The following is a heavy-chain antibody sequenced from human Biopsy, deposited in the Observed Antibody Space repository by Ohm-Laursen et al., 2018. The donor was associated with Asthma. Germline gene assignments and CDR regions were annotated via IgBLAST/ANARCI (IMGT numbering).Heavy chain of an antibody. CDR2: VYSSGST. V-gene: IGHV4-30-4*02. J-gene: IGHJ3*02. CDR1: YGSITSGGYY. D-gene: IGHD1-26*01. CDR3: ARDLGIVGATPDGFNI. Sequence: SDTLSLTCTVSYGSITSGGYYWTWIRQPPGKGLEWVGYVYSSGSTYYNPSLDSRVMISLDTSKNQFYLSLSSVTAADTAVYFCARDLGIVGATPDGFNIWGQGTLVTVSS.